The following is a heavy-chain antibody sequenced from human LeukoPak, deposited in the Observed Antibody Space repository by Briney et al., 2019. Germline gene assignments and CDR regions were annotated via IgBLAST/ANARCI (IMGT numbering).Heavy chain of an antibody. Sequence: GGSLRLSCAASGFTFSSYWMSWVRQAPGKGLEWVANMNQDGGQTYYVDSVKGRFTISRDNAKNSLYLQMNSLRAEDTAVYYCAREEDSSGWPDVFDIWGQGTMVTVSS. D-gene: IGHD6-19*01. CDR3: AREEDSSGWPDVFDI. V-gene: IGHV3-7*01. CDR2: MNQDGGQT. J-gene: IGHJ3*02. CDR1: GFTFSSYW.